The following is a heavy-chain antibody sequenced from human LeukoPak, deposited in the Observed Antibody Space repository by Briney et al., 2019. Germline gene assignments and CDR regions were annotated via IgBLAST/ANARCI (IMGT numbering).Heavy chain of an antibody. Sequence: SETLSLTCTVSGGSISSSSYYWGWIRQPPGKGLEWIGSVYYSGSSYHNPSLKSRDTISVDTSKNQFSLKLNSVTAAHTAVYYCAGLYYYGSGSYFGPFDYWGQGTLVTVSS. CDR2: VYYSGSS. J-gene: IGHJ4*02. CDR3: AGLYYYGSGSYFGPFDY. D-gene: IGHD3-10*01. V-gene: IGHV4-39*01. CDR1: GGSISSSSYY.